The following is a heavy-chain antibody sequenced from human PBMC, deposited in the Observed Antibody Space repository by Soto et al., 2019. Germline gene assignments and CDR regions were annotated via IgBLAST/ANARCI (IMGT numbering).Heavy chain of an antibody. CDR2: VSGSGGST. J-gene: IGHJ3*02. CDR1: GFTFSSYA. D-gene: IGHD5-18*01. CDR3: AKDFGYSYGYDAFDI. Sequence: EVPLLESGGGSVQPGGSLRLSCAASGFTFSSYAMSWVRQAPGKGLEWVSGVSGSGGSTYCVDSVKGRFTISRDNSKNTLYLQMNSLRAEDTAVYYCAKDFGYSYGYDAFDIWGQGTMVTVSS. V-gene: IGHV3-23*01.